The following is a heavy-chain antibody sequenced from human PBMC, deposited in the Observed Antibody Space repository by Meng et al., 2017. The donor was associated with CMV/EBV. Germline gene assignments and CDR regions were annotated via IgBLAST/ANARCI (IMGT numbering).Heavy chain of an antibody. J-gene: IGHJ6*02. CDR1: GYSISSGYY. D-gene: IGHD3-10*01. Sequence: GSLRLSCTVSGYSISSGYYWGWIRQPPGKGLEWIGSIYHSGSTYYNPSLKSRVTISVDTSKNQFSLKLSSVTAADTAVYYCARLALLSETYYYGSGSYAPPGMDVWGQGTTVTVSS. CDR2: IYHSGST. CDR3: ARLALLSETYYYGSGSYAPPGMDV. V-gene: IGHV4-38-2*02.